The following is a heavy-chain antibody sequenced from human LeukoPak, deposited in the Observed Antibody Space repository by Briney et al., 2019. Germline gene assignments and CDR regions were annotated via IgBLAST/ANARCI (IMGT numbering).Heavy chain of an antibody. Sequence: ASVKVSCKASGYTFTSYYMHWVRQAPGQRREWMGIINASGGSTSYAQKFQGRVTMTRDTSPSTVYMELSSLRSEGTAVYYCAREGKGGVAAAGAKGGAFDIWGEGKMVTVSS. D-gene: IGHD6-13*01. CDR1: GYTFTSYY. J-gene: IGHJ3*02. V-gene: IGHV1-46*01. CDR2: INASGGST. CDR3: AREGKGGVAAAGAKGGAFDI.